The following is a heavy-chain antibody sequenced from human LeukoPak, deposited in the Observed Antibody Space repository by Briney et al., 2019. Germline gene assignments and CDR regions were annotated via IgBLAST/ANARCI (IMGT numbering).Heavy chain of an antibody. J-gene: IGHJ5*02. CDR2: IYSGGST. CDR1: GFTVSSNY. CDR3: AKDNPIEKVPGLGPGS. Sequence: PGGSLRLSCAASGFTVSSNYMSWVRQAPGKGLEWVSVIYSGGSTYYADSVKGRFTISRDNSKNTLYLQMNSLRAEDTAVYYCAKDNPIEKVPGLGPGSWGQGTLVTVSS. V-gene: IGHV3-66*01. D-gene: IGHD2-2*01.